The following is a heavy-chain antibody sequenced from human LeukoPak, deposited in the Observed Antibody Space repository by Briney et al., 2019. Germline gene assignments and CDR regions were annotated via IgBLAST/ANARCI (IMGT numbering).Heavy chain of an antibody. D-gene: IGHD3-22*01. CDR1: GFTFSSYG. J-gene: IGHJ4*02. V-gene: IGHV3-30*18. CDR2: ISYDGSNK. CDR3: AKVPYYYHSSGYLDY. Sequence: GRSLRLSSAASGFTFSSYGMHWVRQAPGKGLEWVAVISYDGSNKYYADSVKGRFTISRDNSKNTLYLQMNSLRAEDTAVYYCAKVPYYYHSSGYLDYWGQGTLVTVSS.